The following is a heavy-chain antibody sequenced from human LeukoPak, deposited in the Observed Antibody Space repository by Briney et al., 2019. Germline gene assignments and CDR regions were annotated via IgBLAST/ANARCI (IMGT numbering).Heavy chain of an antibody. Sequence: SETLSLTCTLSGGSISSYYWSWTRHPPGKGLEWLGYIYYRGGNNYNPPLKSRVPIPVDTSKTQFSVKLSSVTAADTAVYYCARDRGVRGVWSPSTGMDVWGEGTTVTVSP. CDR1: GGSISSYY. V-gene: IGHV4-59*01. D-gene: IGHD3-10*01. J-gene: IGHJ6*01. CDR2: IYYRGGN. CDR3: ARDRGVRGVWSPSTGMDV.